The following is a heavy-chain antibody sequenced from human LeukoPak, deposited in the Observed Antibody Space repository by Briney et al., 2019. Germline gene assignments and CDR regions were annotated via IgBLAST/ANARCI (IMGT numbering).Heavy chain of an antibody. Sequence: PGGSLRLSCAASGFTVSSNYMGWVRQAPGKGLEWVSVIYSGGSTYYADSVKGRFTISRDNSKNTLYLQMDSLRAEDTAVYYCAKHLGRATVAKGDIYWGQGTLVTVSS. J-gene: IGHJ4*02. D-gene: IGHD2-15*01. CDR1: GFTVSSNY. CDR2: IYSGGST. V-gene: IGHV3-66*04. CDR3: AKHLGRATVAKGDIY.